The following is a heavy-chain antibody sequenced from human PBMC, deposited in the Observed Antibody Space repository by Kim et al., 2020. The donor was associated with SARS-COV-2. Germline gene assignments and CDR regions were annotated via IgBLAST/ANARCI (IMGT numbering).Heavy chain of an antibody. Sequence: GGSLRLSCAASGFTFSSYAMHWVRQAPGKGLEWVAVISYDGSNKYYADSVKGRFTISRDNSKNTLYLQMNSLRAEDTAVYYCARDGSFSSHWSDAFDIWGQGTMVTVSS. CDR1: GFTFSSYA. CDR3: ARDGSFSSHWSDAFDI. J-gene: IGHJ3*02. CDR2: ISYDGSNK. D-gene: IGHD6-6*01. V-gene: IGHV3-30*04.